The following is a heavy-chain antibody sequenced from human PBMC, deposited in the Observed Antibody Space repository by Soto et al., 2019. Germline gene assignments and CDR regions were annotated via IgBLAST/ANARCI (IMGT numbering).Heavy chain of an antibody. CDR3: AKDKGVFNWATSYFDY. Sequence: PVGSLRLSCAASGFTFSKYAMHWVRQAPGKGLEWVALTSYDGNNEYYTDSVKGRFTISRDNSKNTLFLQMNSPRPEDTAVYYCAKDKGVFNWATSYFDYWGQGALVTVSS. J-gene: IGHJ4*02. D-gene: IGHD1-1*01. CDR1: GFTFSKYA. CDR2: TSYDGNNE. V-gene: IGHV3-30*18.